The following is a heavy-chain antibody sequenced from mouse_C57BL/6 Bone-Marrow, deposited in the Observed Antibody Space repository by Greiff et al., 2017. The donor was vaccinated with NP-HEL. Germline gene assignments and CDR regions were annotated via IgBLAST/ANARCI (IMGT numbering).Heavy chain of an antibody. CDR3: AREEWLHWYFDV. CDR1: GYTFTNYW. D-gene: IGHD2-2*01. CDR2: IYPGGGYT. Sequence: QVQLQQSGAELVRPGTSVKMSCTASGYTFTNYWIGWAKQRPGHGLEWIGDIYPGGGYTNYNEKFKGKATLTADKSSSTAYMQFSSLTSEDSAIYDCAREEWLHWYFDVWGTGTTVTVSS. J-gene: IGHJ1*03. V-gene: IGHV1-63*01.